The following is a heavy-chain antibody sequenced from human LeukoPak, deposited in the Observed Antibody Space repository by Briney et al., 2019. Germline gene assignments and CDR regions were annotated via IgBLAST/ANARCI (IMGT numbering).Heavy chain of an antibody. Sequence: SVKVSCKASGGTFSSYAISRVRQAPGQGLEWMGGIIPIFGTANYAQKFQGRVTITADESTSTAYMELSSLRSEDTAVYYCARVLGEWLENWFDPWGQGTLVTVSS. D-gene: IGHD3-16*01. CDR1: GGTFSSYA. V-gene: IGHV1-69*01. J-gene: IGHJ5*02. CDR2: IIPIFGTA. CDR3: ARVLGEWLENWFDP.